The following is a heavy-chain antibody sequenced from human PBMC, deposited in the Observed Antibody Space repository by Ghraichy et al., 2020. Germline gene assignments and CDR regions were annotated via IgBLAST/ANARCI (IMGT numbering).Heavy chain of an antibody. D-gene: IGHD6-6*01. CDR3: ARDHIAARLGYYYYMDV. CDR2: IYTSGST. Sequence: SETLSLTCTVSGGSISSYYWSWIRQPAGKGLEWIGRIYTSGSTNYNPSLKSRVTMSVDTSKNQFSLKLSSVTAADTAVYYCARDHIAARLGYYYYMDVWGKGTTVTVSS. V-gene: IGHV4-4*07. CDR1: GGSISSYY. J-gene: IGHJ6*03.